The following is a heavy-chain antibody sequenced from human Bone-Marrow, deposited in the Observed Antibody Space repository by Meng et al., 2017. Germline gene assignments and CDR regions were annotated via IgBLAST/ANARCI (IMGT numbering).Heavy chain of an antibody. CDR3: ARYCSSTSCHNWFDP. D-gene: IGHD2-2*02. J-gene: IGHJ5*02. CDR1: GSSISNDENY. V-gene: IGHV4-30-4*08. CDR2: MYYNGIT. Sequence: QVQLQESGPGLVKPSQTLSLTCTVSGSSISNDENYWSWIRQSPGEGLEWIGYMYYNGITYYNPSLRSRATMLVDTSKNEFSLKLSSVTAADTAVYYCARYCSSTSCHNWFDPWGQGILVTVSS.